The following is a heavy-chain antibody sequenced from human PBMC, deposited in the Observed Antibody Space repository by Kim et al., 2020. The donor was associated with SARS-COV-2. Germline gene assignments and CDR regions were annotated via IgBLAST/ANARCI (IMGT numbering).Heavy chain of an antibody. D-gene: IGHD3-22*01. V-gene: IGHV4-34*01. J-gene: IGHJ4*02. Sequence: GSTNYNPSLKSRVTISVDTSKNQFSLKLSSVTAADTAVYYCAIRSGYYDYWGQGTLVTVSS. CDR2: GST. CDR3: AIRSGYYDY.